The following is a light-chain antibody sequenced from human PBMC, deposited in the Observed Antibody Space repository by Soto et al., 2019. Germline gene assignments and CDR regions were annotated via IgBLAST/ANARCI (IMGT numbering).Light chain of an antibody. V-gene: IGKV3-15*01. Sequence: ELVLTQSPGTLSLSPGERATLSCRASQSVSRNLAWYQQKPGQAPRIIIYGASTRATGIPARFSGSGSGTEGTITISSLKSEDFAVYYCQQYNNWAITFGQGTRLEIK. CDR1: QSVSRN. CDR2: GAS. J-gene: IGKJ5*01. CDR3: QQYNNWAIT.